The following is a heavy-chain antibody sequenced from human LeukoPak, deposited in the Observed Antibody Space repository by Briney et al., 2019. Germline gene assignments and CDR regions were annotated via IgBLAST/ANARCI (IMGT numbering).Heavy chain of an antibody. Sequence: GGSLRLSCTASGLTFSNAWMTWVRQAPGKGLERVGTISPDGSDKYYVDSAKGRFTISRDNAKTSLYLQINSLRADDTALYFCARGIVVVVGASDHFDCWGQGTLITVSS. D-gene: IGHD2-15*01. CDR1: GLTFSNAW. J-gene: IGHJ4*02. V-gene: IGHV3-7*01. CDR2: ISPDGSDK. CDR3: ARGIVVVVGASDHFDC.